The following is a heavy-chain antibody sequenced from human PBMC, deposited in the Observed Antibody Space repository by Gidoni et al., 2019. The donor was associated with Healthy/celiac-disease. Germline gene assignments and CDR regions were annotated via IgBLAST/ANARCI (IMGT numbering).Heavy chain of an antibody. D-gene: IGHD2-15*01. J-gene: IGHJ6*02. CDR1: GFTFSSYD. CDR2: IWYDGSNK. CDR3: ARGGNCSGGSCYPYYYYGMDV. V-gene: IGHV3-33*01. Sequence: QVQLVESGGGVVQPGRSLRLPCAASGFTFSSYDMHWVRQAPGKGLEWVAVIWYDGSNKYYADSVKGRFTISRDNSKNTLYLQMNSLRAEDTAVYYCARGGNCSGGSCYPYYYYGMDVWGQGTTVTVSS.